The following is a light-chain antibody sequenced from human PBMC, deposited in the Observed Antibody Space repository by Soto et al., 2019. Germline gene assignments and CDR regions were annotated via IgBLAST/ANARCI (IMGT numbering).Light chain of an antibody. CDR3: AAWDDSVTGLV. J-gene: IGLJ2*01. CDR1: SSNIGSNT. CDR2: SND. V-gene: IGLV1-44*01. Sequence: QSVLTQPPSASGTPGQRVTISCSGSSSNIGSNTVTWYQHLPGTAPKLLIYSNDQRPSGVPDRFSGSKSGTSASLAISGLQSEDEAQYYCAAWDDSVTGLVFGGGTKLTVL.